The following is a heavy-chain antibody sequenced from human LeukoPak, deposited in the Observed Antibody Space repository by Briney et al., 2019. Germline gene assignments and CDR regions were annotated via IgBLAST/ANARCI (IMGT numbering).Heavy chain of an antibody. V-gene: IGHV4-34*01. CDR3: ASRKLGNDY. D-gene: IGHD7-27*01. CDR1: GGSFSGYY. CDR2: MNHSGST. J-gene: IGHJ4*02. Sequence: SETLSLTCAVYGGSFSGYYWSWIRQPPGKGLEWIGEMNHSGSTNYSPSLKSRVIVSVDTSKNQFSLKLSSVTAADTAVYYCASRKLGNDYWGQGTLVTVSS.